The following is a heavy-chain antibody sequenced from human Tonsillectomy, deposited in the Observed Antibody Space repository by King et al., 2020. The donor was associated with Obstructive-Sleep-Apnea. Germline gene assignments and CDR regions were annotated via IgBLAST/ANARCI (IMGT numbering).Heavy chain of an antibody. CDR2: MYYSGNT. CDR1: GGSINNYY. J-gene: IGHJ4*02. D-gene: IGHD5-12*01. CDR3: ARHRGVEDYGGYGDYFDY. Sequence: VQLQESGPGLVKPSETLSLTCSVSGGSINNYYWSWIRQPPGKGLEWIGYMYYSGNTNFNPSLNSRVTISADTSKIQFSLRLSSVTAADTAVYFFARHRGVEDYGGYGDYFDYWGQGTLVTVSS. V-gene: IGHV4-59*08.